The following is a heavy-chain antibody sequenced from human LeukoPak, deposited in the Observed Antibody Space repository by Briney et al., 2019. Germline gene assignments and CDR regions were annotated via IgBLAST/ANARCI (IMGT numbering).Heavy chain of an antibody. V-gene: IGHV4-59*01. CDR2: IYYRGST. Sequence: WETLSLTCSVSGGSISSYYWSWIRQPPGKGLEWIGYIYYRGSTNYNPSLMSRVTISVDTSKNQFSLMLSSVTAADTAVYYCARDSSGYYFRSSYMDVWGKGTTVTVSS. CDR1: GGSISSYY. CDR3: ARDSSGYYFRSSYMDV. D-gene: IGHD3-22*01. J-gene: IGHJ6*03.